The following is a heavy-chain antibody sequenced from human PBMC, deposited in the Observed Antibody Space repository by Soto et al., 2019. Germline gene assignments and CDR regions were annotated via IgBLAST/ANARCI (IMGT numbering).Heavy chain of an antibody. CDR2: ISSSSSTI. D-gene: IGHD3-10*01. V-gene: IGHV3-48*01. Sequence: EVQLVESGGGLVQPGGSLRLSCAASGFTFSSYSMNWVRQAPGKGLEWVSYISSSSSTIYYADSVKGRFTISRDNAKNSLYLQMNSLRAEDTAVYYCERVFYGSGSYLIPDYWGQGTLVTVSS. J-gene: IGHJ4*02. CDR3: ERVFYGSGSYLIPDY. CDR1: GFTFSSYS.